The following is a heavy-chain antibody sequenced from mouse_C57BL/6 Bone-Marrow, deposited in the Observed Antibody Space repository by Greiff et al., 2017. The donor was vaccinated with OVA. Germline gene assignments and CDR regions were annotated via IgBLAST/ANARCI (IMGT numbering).Heavy chain of an antibody. V-gene: IGHV10-1*01. Sequence: GGGLVQPKGSLKLSCAASGFSFNTYAMNWVRQAPGKGLEWVARIRSKSNNYATYYADSVKDRFTISRDDSESMLYLQMNNLKTEDTAMYYCVRHTYYYGSRTKYYAMDYWGQGTSVTVSS. CDR3: VRHTYYYGSRTKYYAMDY. J-gene: IGHJ4*01. CDR2: IRSKSNNYAT. CDR1: GFSFNTYA. D-gene: IGHD1-1*01.